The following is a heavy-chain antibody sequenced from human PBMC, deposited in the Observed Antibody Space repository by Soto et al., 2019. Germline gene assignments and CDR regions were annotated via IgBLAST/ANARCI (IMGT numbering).Heavy chain of an antibody. Sequence: EVQLVESGGGLVKPGGSLRLSCAASGFTFSSYSMNWVRQAPGKGLEWVSSISSSSSYIYYADSVKGRFTISRDNAKNSLYLQVNSLRAEDTAVYYCAREGGYYSGYDLWGQGTLVTVSS. CDR2: ISSSSSYI. V-gene: IGHV3-21*01. J-gene: IGHJ4*02. CDR3: AREGGYYSGYDL. D-gene: IGHD5-12*01. CDR1: GFTFSSYS.